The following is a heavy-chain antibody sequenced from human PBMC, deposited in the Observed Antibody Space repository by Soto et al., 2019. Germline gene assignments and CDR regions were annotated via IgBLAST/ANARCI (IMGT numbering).Heavy chain of an antibody. D-gene: IGHD4-4*01. Sequence: PGGSLRLSCAASEFTFSNYAMHWVRQAPGKGLQWLAVISYDGNNKYYAESVEGRFTISRDNSKNTVYLQMNNLRLEDTAVYYCARGPSYSYSYFDHWGQGTLVTVSS. CDR2: ISYDGNNK. CDR3: ARGPSYSYSYFDH. J-gene: IGHJ4*02. V-gene: IGHV3-30*03. CDR1: EFTFSNYA.